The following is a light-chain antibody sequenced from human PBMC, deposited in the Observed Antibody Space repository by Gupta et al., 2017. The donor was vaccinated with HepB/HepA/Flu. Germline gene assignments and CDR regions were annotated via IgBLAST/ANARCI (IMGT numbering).Light chain of an antibody. CDR1: QNISTN. CDR2: GTS. V-gene: IGKV3-15*01. Sequence: EKVMMQSPATLSVSPGEGATLSCRASQNISTNLAWYQQKRGQAPRLLIYGTSTRATGVSARFSGSGSGTEFTLSISSLQSEDFAIYYCQQYNAWRTFGQGTKVEFK. CDR3: QQYNAWRT. J-gene: IGKJ1*01.